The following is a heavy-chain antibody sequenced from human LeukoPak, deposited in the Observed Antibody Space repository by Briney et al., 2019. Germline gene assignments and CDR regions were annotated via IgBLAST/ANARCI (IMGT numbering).Heavy chain of an antibody. CDR3: ARVFKIGTGSGWYWFDP. CDR2: IYTSGST. Sequence: SETLSLTCTVSGGSISSYYWSWVRQPAGKGLEWTGRIYTSGSTNYNPSLKSRVTMSVDTSKNQFSLKLSSVTAADTAVYYCARVFKIGTGSGWYWFDPWGQGTLVTVSS. D-gene: IGHD6-19*01. CDR1: GGSISSYY. J-gene: IGHJ5*02. V-gene: IGHV4-4*07.